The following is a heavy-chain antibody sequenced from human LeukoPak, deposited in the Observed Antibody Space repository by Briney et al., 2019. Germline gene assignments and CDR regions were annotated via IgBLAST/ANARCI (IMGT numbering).Heavy chain of an antibody. D-gene: IGHD5-18*01. Sequence: GGSLRLSCAASGFTFSSYSMNWVRQAPGKGLEWVSYISSSSSTIYYADSVKGRFTISRDNAKNSLYLQMNSLRAEDTAVYYCAGYRYGFVYWGQGTLVTVSS. CDR2: ISSSSSTI. V-gene: IGHV3-48*04. CDR3: AGYRYGFVY. CDR1: GFTFSSYS. J-gene: IGHJ4*02.